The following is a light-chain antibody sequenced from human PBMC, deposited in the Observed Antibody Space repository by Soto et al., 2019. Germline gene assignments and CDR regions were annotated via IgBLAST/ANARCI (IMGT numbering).Light chain of an antibody. Sequence: EIVMTQSPATLSLSPGERATLSCRASQSVSSNLAWYQQKPGQAPRLLIYQASTRAPGIPARFTGGGSGTEFTLTISSLQSEDFALYYCQQYEKWPPVTFGGGTKVDIK. CDR3: QQYEKWPPVT. J-gene: IGKJ4*01. V-gene: IGKV3-15*01. CDR1: QSVSSN. CDR2: QAS.